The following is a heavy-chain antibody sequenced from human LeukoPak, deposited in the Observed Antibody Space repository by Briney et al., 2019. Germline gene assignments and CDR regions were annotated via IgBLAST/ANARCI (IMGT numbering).Heavy chain of an antibody. J-gene: IGHJ4*02. Sequence: GGSLRLSCAASGFTFSSYAMSWVRQAPGKGLEWVSAISGSGGSTYYADSVKGRFTISRDNSKNTLYLQMNSLRAEDTAVYYCAKDGSDGSLEYYFDYWGQGSLVTVSS. CDR1: GFTFSSYA. CDR3: AKDGSDGSLEYYFDY. CDR2: ISGSGGST. V-gene: IGHV3-23*01. D-gene: IGHD3-3*01.